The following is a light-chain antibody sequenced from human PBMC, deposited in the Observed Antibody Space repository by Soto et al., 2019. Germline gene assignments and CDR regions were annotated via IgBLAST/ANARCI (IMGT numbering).Light chain of an antibody. Sequence: DIQMTQSPSSLSASVGDRVTITCRASQSISTYLIWYQQKPGKAPKLLIYATSSLQSGVPSRFSGSGSGTDFTLTISNLQPEDFATYYCQQTYSTPFTFGPGTKVDIK. J-gene: IGKJ3*01. V-gene: IGKV1-39*01. CDR2: ATS. CDR1: QSISTY. CDR3: QQTYSTPFT.